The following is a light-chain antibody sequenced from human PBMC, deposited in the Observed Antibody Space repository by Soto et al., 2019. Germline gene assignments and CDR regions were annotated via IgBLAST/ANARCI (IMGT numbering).Light chain of an antibody. J-gene: IGKJ2*01. CDR3: QLYGSSPRYT. Sequence: ENVLTQSPATLSLSPGARATLSCRASQIVSSSYLSWYQQKPGEAPRLLIFAASTRATGTPARFSGSGSGTDFTLSISRLEREDSAVYFCQLYGSSPRYTFGRGTKLEIK. CDR2: AAS. CDR1: QIVSSSY. V-gene: IGKV3-20*01.